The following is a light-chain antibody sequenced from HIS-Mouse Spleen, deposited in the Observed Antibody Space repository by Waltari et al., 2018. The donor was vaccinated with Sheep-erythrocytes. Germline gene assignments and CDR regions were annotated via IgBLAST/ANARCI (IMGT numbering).Light chain of an antibody. CDR2: QDS. Sequence: SYELTQPPSVSVSPGQTASITCSGDKLGDKYACWYQQKPGQSPVLVIYQDSKRPSGIPGRFSGSNAGNKATLTISGTQAMDEADYYCQAWDSSIVVFGGGTKLTVL. CDR3: QAWDSSIVV. CDR1: KLGDKY. J-gene: IGLJ2*01. V-gene: IGLV3-1*01.